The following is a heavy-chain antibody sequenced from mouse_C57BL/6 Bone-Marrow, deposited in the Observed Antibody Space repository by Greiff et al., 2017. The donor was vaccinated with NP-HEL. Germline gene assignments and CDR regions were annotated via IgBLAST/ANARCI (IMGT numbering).Heavy chain of an antibody. D-gene: IGHD2-3*01. V-gene: IGHV1-15*01. CDR2: IDPETGGT. CDR3: TSDGYRDYFDY. J-gene: IGHJ2*01. Sequence: SGAELVRPGASVTLSCKASGYTFTDYEMHWVKQTPVHGLEWIGAIDPETGGTAYNQKFKGKAILTADKSSSTAYMELRSLTSEDSAVYYCTSDGYRDYFDYWGQGTTLTVSS. CDR1: GYTFTDYE.